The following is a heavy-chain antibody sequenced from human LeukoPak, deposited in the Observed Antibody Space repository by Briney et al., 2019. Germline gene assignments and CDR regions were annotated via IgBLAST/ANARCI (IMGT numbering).Heavy chain of an antibody. CDR1: GFTFGDYA. V-gene: IGHV3-49*04. Sequence: GGSLRLSCTASGFTFGDYAMSWVRQAPGKGLEWVGFIRSKAYGGTTEHAASVKGRFTISRDDSKSIAYLQMNSLKTEDTAVYYCTRAAYYDFWSGYYFWGQGTLVTVS. J-gene: IGHJ4*02. CDR3: TRAAYYDFWSGYYF. CDR2: IRSKAYGGTT. D-gene: IGHD3-3*01.